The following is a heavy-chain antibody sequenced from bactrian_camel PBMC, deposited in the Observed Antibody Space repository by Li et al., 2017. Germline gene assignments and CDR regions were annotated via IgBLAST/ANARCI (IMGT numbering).Heavy chain of an antibody. CDR3: AADSSSWYHYYR. Sequence: HVQLVESGGGSVQAGETLKLSCTASGFTFEDDDMAWYRQTPGNECGLVSVIKRDGSFYYSDSVKGRFTISKDVAKNTPYLQMNSLKSDDTAMYFCAADSSSWYHYYRWGRGTQVTVS. CDR1: GFTFEDDD. J-gene: IGHJ4*01. V-gene: IGHV3S55*01. D-gene: IGHD6*01. CDR2: IKRDGSF.